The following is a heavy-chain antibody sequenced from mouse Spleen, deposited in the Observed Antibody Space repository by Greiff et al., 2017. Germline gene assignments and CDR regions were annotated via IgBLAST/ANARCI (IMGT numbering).Heavy chain of an antibody. V-gene: IGHV1-69*01. CDR1: GYTFTSYW. J-gene: IGHJ3*01. CDR2: IDPSDSYT. D-gene: IGHD2-1*01. Sequence: QVQLKQPGAELVMPGASVKLSCKASGYTFTSYWMHWVKQRPGQGLEWIGEIDPSDSYTNYNQKFKGKATLTVDKSSSTAYMQLSSLTSEDSAVYYCAIQESTFAYWGQGTLVTVSA. CDR3: AIQESTFAY.